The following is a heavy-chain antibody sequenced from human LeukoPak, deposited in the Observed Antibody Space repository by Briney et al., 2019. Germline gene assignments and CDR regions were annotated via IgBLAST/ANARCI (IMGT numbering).Heavy chain of an antibody. J-gene: IGHJ4*02. D-gene: IGHD3-22*01. CDR1: GYTFTGYY. V-gene: IGHV1-2*02. CDR2: INPNSGGYT. CDR3: ARDLFSRLLRLLLGY. Sequence: ASVKVSCKASGYTFTGYYMHWVRQAPGQGLEWMGWINPNSGGYTTYAPKFQGRVTMTRDTSISTAYMELSRLRSDDTAVYYCARDLFSRLLRLLLGYWGQGTLVTVSS.